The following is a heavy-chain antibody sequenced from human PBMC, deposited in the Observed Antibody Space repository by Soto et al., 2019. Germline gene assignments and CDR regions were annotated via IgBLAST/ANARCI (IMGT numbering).Heavy chain of an antibody. Sequence: LSLTCTVSVGSISSYYWCWIRQPPGKALEWIGYIHYSGSTNYNPSIKSRVTISVDTSKNRFSLKLSSLTAADTAVYYCARIYCSGGSCPRGYNWFDPWGQGTLVTVSS. CDR1: VGSISSYY. CDR3: ARIYCSGGSCPRGYNWFDP. J-gene: IGHJ5*02. D-gene: IGHD2-15*01. CDR2: IHYSGST. V-gene: IGHV4-59*01.